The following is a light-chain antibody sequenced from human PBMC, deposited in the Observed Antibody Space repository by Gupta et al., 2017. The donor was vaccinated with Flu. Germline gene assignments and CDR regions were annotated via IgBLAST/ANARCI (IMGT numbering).Light chain of an antibody. J-gene: IGLJ3*02. Sequence: QAVVTQEPSLTVSPGGPVTLTCCPSTGAVTSGHYPYWFQQKPGQAPRTLIYDTSNKHSWTPARFSGSLLGGKAALTLSGAQPEDEAEYYCLLSYSGARVVFGGGTKLTVL. V-gene: IGLV7-46*01. CDR1: TGAVTSGHY. CDR2: DTS. CDR3: LLSYSGARVV.